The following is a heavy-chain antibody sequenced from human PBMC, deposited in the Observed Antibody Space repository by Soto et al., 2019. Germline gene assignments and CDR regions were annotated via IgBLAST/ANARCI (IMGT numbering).Heavy chain of an antibody. J-gene: IGHJ6*02. CDR3: AARSDFRFYYSDMDV. CDR1: GLTFRSSA. CDR2: IVAGSGDT. Sequence: QMQLVQSGPEVMKPGTSVKLYCKASGLTFRSSAVQWVRQSRGQRLEWIGWIVAGSGDTKYAQRFHERVTFSRDMSTDTAYMELSSLRSDDTGVYYCAARSDFRFYYSDMDVWGQGTTVTVSS. D-gene: IGHD3-3*01. V-gene: IGHV1-58*01.